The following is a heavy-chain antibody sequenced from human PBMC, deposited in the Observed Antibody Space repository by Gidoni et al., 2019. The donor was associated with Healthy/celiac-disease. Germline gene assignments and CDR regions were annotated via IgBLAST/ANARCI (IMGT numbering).Heavy chain of an antibody. J-gene: IGHJ6*03. CDR3: AKDWGTSEGVGEFGYYDYYMDV. V-gene: IGHV3-23*01. CDR1: GFAFSSYA. D-gene: IGHD3-10*01. Sequence: EVQLLESGGGLVQPGGSLRLSCAASGFAFSSYAISGVSQAPGKGLEVVSAISGRSGCTYYADSVKGRFTISRDNYKNTLYLQMNSLRAEDTAVDYCAKDWGTSEGVGEFGYYDYYMDVWVKGTTVTVSS. CDR2: ISGRSGCT.